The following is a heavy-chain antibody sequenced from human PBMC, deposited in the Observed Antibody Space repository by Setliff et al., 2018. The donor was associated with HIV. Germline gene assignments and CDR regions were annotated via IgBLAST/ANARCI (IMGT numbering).Heavy chain of an antibody. CDR3: ARSQPDTIFGVVIFDY. Sequence: SETLSLTCIVSGGSISSSGPGYYWGWVRQAPGGGLEWIGSVYYSGSTYYNPSLKSRVTISLDTSKNQLSLRLTSMTAADTAVCYCARSQPDTIFGVVIFDYWGQGKMVTVSS. J-gene: IGHJ4*02. CDR1: GGSISSSGPGYY. D-gene: IGHD3-3*01. V-gene: IGHV4-39*01. CDR2: VYYSGST.